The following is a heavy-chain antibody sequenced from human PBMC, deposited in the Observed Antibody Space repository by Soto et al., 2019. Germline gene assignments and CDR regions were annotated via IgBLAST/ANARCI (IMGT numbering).Heavy chain of an antibody. CDR1: GDSVSDTSDV. V-gene: IGHV6-1*01. J-gene: IGHJ4*02. D-gene: IGHD2-2*02. Sequence: SQTLSLTCAISGDSVSDTSDVWNWIRQSPSRGLEWLGRTYYRSRWYYDYEVSVKSRITISPDTSKNQLSLQLNSVTPEDTAVYYCTRAKIPGTFASWGQGTLVTVSS. CDR2: TYYRSRWYY. CDR3: TRAKIPGTFAS.